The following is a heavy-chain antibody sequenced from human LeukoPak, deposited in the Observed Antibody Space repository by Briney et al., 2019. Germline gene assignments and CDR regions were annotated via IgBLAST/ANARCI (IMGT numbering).Heavy chain of an antibody. D-gene: IGHD2-15*01. Sequence: SVKVSCKASGGTFSSYAISWVRQAPGQGLEWMGRIIPILGIANYAQKFQGRVTITADKSTSTAYMELSSLRSEDTAVYYCARDDCSGGSCYNWFDPWGQGTLVAVSS. CDR2: IIPILGIA. CDR1: GGTFSSYA. CDR3: ARDDCSGGSCYNWFDP. V-gene: IGHV1-69*04. J-gene: IGHJ5*02.